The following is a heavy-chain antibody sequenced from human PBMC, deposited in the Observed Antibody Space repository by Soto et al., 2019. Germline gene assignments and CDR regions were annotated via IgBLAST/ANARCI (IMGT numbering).Heavy chain of an antibody. CDR3: ASDMTRTVVPYFDF. CDR1: GCTFSNYV. V-gene: IGHV1-69*06. Sequence: SVKVSCKASGCTFSNYVANRVRQAPGQRHEWMRRIIPISGAANHAQKFQGRVTITAAKSTSTSYMELSSVRSEDTAVYYCASDMTRTVVPYFDFWGQGTLVTVSS. J-gene: IGHJ4*02. D-gene: IGHD1-7*01. CDR2: IIPISGAA.